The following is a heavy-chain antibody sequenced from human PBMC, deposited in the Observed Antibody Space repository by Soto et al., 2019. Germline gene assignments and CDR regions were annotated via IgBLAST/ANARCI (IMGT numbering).Heavy chain of an antibody. J-gene: IGHJ4*02. CDR1: GFTFSDYY. Sequence: QVQVVESGGGLVKPGGSLRLSCAASGFTFSDYYMNWIRQAPGKGLEWVSYISSSSDYTKYAASVKGRFTISRDIAKSSLSLQMNSLRAEDTAVYYCARGGVRGTTSRGQVYNWGQGTLVTVSS. CDR3: ARGGVRGTTSRGQVYN. D-gene: IGHD1-7*01. V-gene: IGHV3-11*06. CDR2: ISSSSDYT.